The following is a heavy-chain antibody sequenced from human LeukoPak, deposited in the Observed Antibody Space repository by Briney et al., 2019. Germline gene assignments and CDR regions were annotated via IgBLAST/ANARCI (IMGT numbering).Heavy chain of an antibody. J-gene: IGHJ4*02. V-gene: IGHV1-2*02. CDR3: ARDYYDSSGYYGY. CDR2: INPNSGGT. D-gene: IGHD3-22*01. CDR1: GYTFTGYY. Sequence: ASVKVSCKASGYTFTGYYMHWVRQAPGQGLEWMGWINPNSGGTNYEQKFQGRVTMTRDTSISTAYMELSRLRSDDTAVYYCARDYYDSSGYYGYWGQGTLVTVSS.